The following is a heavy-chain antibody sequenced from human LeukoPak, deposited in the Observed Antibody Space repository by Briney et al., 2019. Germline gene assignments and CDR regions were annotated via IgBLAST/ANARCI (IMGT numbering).Heavy chain of an antibody. CDR1: GYTFTAHY. J-gene: IGHJ1*01. D-gene: IGHD4/OR15-4a*01. V-gene: IGHV1-2*02. CDR3: ARGDDIGANKYFNAEFFHD. CDR2: INPSSGGT. Sequence: ASVKVSCTASGYTFTAHYIHWVRQAPGQGPEWMGWINPSSGGTHYAQKFQGSVTMTKDTSISTAYMELSSLRSDDTAVYYCARGDDIGANKYFNAEFFHDWGQGTLVTVSS.